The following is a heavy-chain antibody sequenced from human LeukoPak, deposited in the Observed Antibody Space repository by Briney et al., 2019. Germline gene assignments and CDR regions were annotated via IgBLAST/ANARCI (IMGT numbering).Heavy chain of an antibody. CDR2: ISGSSGST. Sequence: GGSLRLSCAASGFTFSSYAMSWVRQAPGKGLEWVSAISGSSGSTYYADSVKGRFTISRDNSKNTLYLQMGSLRAEDMAVYYCARYCSGVSCYSGYDYWGQGTLVTVSS. V-gene: IGHV3-23*01. D-gene: IGHD2-15*01. J-gene: IGHJ4*02. CDR1: GFTFSSYA. CDR3: ARYCSGVSCYSGYDY.